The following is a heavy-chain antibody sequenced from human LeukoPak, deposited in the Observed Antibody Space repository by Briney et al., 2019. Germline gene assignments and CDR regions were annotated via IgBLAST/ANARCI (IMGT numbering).Heavy chain of an antibody. Sequence: GASVKVSCKASGYTFTSYGISWVRQAPGQGLEWMGWISVYNGHTHYAQKVQDRVTMTTDTSTNTAYMELRSLRTDDTAVYYCARNLSAAGGVDPWGQGTLVTVSS. J-gene: IGHJ5*02. V-gene: IGHV1-18*01. CDR1: GYTFTSYG. CDR3: ARNLSAAGGVDP. D-gene: IGHD3-10*01. CDR2: ISVYNGHT.